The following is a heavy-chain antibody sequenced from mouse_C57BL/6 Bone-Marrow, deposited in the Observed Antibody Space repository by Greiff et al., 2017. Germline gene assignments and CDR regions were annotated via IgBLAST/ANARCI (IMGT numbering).Heavy chain of an antibody. CDR2: IDPENGDT. CDR1: GFNIKDDY. D-gene: IGHD1-1*01. V-gene: IGHV14-4*01. CDR3: SLYYYGSSYDLYFDV. Sequence: EVQLQQSGAELVRPGASVKLSCKASGFNIKDDYMHWVKQRPEQGLEWIGWIDPENGDTEYASKFHGKATITADTYSNTAYLQLSSLTSEDTAVYYCSLYYYGSSYDLYFDVWGTGTTVTVSS. J-gene: IGHJ1*03.